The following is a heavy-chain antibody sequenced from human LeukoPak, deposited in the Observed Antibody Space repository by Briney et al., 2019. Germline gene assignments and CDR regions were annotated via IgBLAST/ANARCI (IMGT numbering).Heavy chain of an antibody. CDR3: VRGDLLAVVPY. J-gene: IGHJ4*02. V-gene: IGHV1-18*01. CDR1: GYTFTNYG. CDR2: ISTYNGNA. Sequence: ASVKVSCKASGYTFTNYGFTWVRQAPGQSFEWMGWISTYNGNAKYAQKFRGRVILTTDSSTATAYMELRSLISDDTAVYYCVRGDLLAVVPYWGQGTLVTVSS. D-gene: IGHD2-15*01.